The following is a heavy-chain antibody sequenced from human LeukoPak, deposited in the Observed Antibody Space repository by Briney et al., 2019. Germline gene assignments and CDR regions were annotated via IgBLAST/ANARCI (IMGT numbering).Heavy chain of an antibody. CDR1: GGTFSSYA. Sequence: RAPVKVSCKASGGTFSSYAISWVRQAPGQGLEWMGGIIPIFGTANYAQKFQGRVTITADESTSTAYMELSSLRSEDTAVYYCARDGVLRYFDLNYYYYYYMDIWGKGTTVTISS. J-gene: IGHJ6*03. D-gene: IGHD3-9*01. V-gene: IGHV1-69*01. CDR3: ARDGVLRYFDLNYYYYYYMDI. CDR2: IIPIFGTA.